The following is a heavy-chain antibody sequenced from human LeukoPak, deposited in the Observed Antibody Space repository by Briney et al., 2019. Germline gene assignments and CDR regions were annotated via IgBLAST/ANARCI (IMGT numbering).Heavy chain of an antibody. Sequence: GGSLRLSCAASGLTFTSFAMRWVRQAPGKGLEWVSAISGSGDTTYYADSVKGRFTISRDNLENTLYTQMNSLRVEDTAVYYCAKGHSAHGTGCDYWGQGTLVIVSS. J-gene: IGHJ4*02. CDR3: AKGHSAHGTGCDY. V-gene: IGHV3-23*01. CDR1: GLTFTSFA. D-gene: IGHD1-1*01. CDR2: ISGSGDTT.